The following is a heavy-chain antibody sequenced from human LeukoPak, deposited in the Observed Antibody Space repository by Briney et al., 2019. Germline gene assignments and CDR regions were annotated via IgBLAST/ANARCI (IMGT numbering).Heavy chain of an antibody. J-gene: IGHJ6*02. V-gene: IGHV5-51*01. Sequence: GESLKISCTASGYTFSKYWIGWVRQTPGKGLEWMGFIYSDESLIRYSPSFEGQVTISADNSINTAYLQWSSLKASDTAIYYCGRYVVCGNGFLSYFYYGIDFWGQGTAVTVSS. CDR2: IYSDESLI. CDR1: GYTFSKYW. D-gene: IGHD2-21*01. CDR3: GRYVVCGNGFLSYFYYGIDF.